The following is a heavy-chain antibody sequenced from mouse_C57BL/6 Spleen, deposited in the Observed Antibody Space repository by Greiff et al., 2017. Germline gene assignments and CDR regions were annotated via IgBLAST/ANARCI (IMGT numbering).Heavy chain of an antibody. CDR2: LYPRDGST. Sequence: VQLQQSDAELVKPGASVKISCKVSGYTFTDHTIHWMKQRPEQGLEWIGYLYPRDGSTKYNAKFKGKDTLTADKSSSTAYMQLNSLTSEDSAVYFCARSDDYDAYYFDYWGQGTTLTVAS. D-gene: IGHD2-4*01. V-gene: IGHV1-78*01. CDR3: ARSDDYDAYYFDY. J-gene: IGHJ2*01. CDR1: GYTFTDHT.